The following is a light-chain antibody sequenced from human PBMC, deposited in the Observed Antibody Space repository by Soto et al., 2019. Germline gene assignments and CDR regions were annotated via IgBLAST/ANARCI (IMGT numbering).Light chain of an antibody. Sequence: QSALTQPASVSGSPGQSITISCTGTSSDVGGYNYVSWYQHHPGKAPKLMIYDVSNRPSGVSSRFSGSKSGNTASLTISGLQPEDEADYYCCSYTTSNTRQIVFGTGTKVTVL. CDR1: SSDVGGYNY. V-gene: IGLV2-14*03. CDR3: CSYTTSNTRQIV. CDR2: DVS. J-gene: IGLJ1*01.